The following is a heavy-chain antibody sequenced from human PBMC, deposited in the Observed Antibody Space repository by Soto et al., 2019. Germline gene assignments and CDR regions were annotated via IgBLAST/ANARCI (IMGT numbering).Heavy chain of an antibody. D-gene: IGHD3-16*01. Sequence: GGSLRLSCAASGFTVSSHYMSWVRQAPGKGLEWVSVIHSGGNTYYADSVKGRFTISRDNSKNTLYLQMNSLRAEDTAVYYCARTTYDTNYYDEFWGQGTLVTVSS. CDR1: GFTVSSHY. CDR3: ARTTYDTNYYDEF. V-gene: IGHV3-66*01. CDR2: IHSGGNT. J-gene: IGHJ4*02.